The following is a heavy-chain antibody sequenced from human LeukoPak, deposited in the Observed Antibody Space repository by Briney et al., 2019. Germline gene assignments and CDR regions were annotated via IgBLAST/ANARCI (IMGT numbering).Heavy chain of an antibody. CDR3: ARYNSAWKTDDY. Sequence: GGSLGLSCAASGFTFNSYWMTWVRQAPGKGLEWVADIKQDGSDKYYAGSVKGRFTISRDNAKNSLYLQMNSLRAEDTAVYFCARYNSAWKTDDYWGQGTLVTVSS. J-gene: IGHJ4*02. CDR2: IKQDGSDK. V-gene: IGHV3-7*03. D-gene: IGHD6-19*01. CDR1: GFTFNSYW.